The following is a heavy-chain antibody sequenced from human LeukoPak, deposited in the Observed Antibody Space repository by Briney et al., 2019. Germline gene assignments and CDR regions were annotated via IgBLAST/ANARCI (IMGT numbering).Heavy chain of an antibody. V-gene: IGHV3-30-3*01. J-gene: IGHJ4*02. CDR1: GFAFSRYA. D-gene: IGHD6-13*01. CDR3: ASDLRRGHSSSWFYFEH. CDR2: ISYDGSSR. Sequence: GGSLRLSRAVSGFAFSRYAMQCVRPAPGKGREGGAVISYDGSSRYHADSVRGRFTISRDNSKNTLYLQMNSLRAEDTAVFYCASDLRRGHSSSWFYFEHWGQGTLVTVSS.